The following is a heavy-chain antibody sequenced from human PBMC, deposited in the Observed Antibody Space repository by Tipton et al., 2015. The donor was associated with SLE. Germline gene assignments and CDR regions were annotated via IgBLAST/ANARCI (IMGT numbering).Heavy chain of an antibody. CDR2: TSESCAGT. J-gene: IGHJ4*02. D-gene: IGHD6-19*01. CDR1: GFIFWSHD. V-gene: IGHV3-23*01. CDR3: VLRPDNEGVGRGC. Sequence: GSLRLSCATSGFIFWSHDMGWVRQGPGKGLEWVSVTSESCAGTHYINSVRGRFTIARDISRDILSLQMNSLRGEDTALYYCVLRPDNEGVGRGCWGQGILVTVSS.